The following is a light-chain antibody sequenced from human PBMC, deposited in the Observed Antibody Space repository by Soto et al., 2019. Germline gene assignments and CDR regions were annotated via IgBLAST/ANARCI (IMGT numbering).Light chain of an antibody. J-gene: IGKJ3*01. CDR3: QQYYSNPIT. CDR2: WAS. CDR1: QSVLYRSNNKNY. Sequence: DLVMTQSPDSLAVSLGERATINCKSSQSVLYRSNNKNYLAWYQQKPGQAPKLLIFWASTRESGVPDRLSGSGSGTDFTLTISGLQAEDVAVYYCQQYYSNPITFGPGTKVDIK. V-gene: IGKV4-1*01.